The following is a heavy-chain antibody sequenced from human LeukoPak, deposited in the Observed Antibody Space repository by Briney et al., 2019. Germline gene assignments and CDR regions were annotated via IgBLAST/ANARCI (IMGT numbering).Heavy chain of an antibody. J-gene: IGHJ6*02. CDR1: GYTFTSYG. Sequence: ASVKVSCKASGYTFTSYGISWVRQAPGQGLEWMGWVSAYNGNTNYAQKLQGRVTMTTDTSTSTAYMELRSLRSDDTAVYYCARSDILTGYWVSGMDVWGQGTTVTVSS. D-gene: IGHD3-9*01. CDR2: VSAYNGNT. CDR3: ARSDILTGYWVSGMDV. V-gene: IGHV1-18*01.